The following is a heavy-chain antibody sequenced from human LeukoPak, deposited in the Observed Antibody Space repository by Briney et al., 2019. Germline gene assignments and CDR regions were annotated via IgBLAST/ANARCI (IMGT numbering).Heavy chain of an antibody. CDR1: GFTFSSYW. J-gene: IGHJ6*04. D-gene: IGHD3-10*01. Sequence: GGSLRLSCAAPGFTFSSYWMSWVRQAPGKGLEWVANIKQDGSVKYYVDSVKGRFTISRDNAKNSLYLQMNSLRAEDTAVYYCAREGSYYYGSGSYSNYYYYGMDAWGKGTTVTVSS. CDR2: IKQDGSVK. CDR3: AREGSYYYGSGSYSNYYYYGMDA. V-gene: IGHV3-7*03.